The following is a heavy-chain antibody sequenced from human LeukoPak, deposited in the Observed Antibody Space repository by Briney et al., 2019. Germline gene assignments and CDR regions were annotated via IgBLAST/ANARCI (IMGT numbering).Heavy chain of an antibody. V-gene: IGHV4-34*01. D-gene: IGHD6-13*01. Sequence: SETLSLTCTVSGVSISSYYWSWIRQPPGKGLEWIGEINRSGSTNYNPSLKSRVTISVDTSKNQFSLKLSSVTAADTAVYYCARGGFRVRAAAGNNWFDPWGQGTLVTVSS. J-gene: IGHJ5*02. CDR1: GVSISSYY. CDR3: ARGGFRVRAAAGNNWFDP. CDR2: INRSGST.